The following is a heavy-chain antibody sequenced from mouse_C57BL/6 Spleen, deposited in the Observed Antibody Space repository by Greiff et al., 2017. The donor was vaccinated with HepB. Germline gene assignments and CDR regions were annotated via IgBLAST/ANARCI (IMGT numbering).Heavy chain of an antibody. V-gene: IGHV1-81*01. D-gene: IGHD2-1*01. Sequence: QVQLKQSGAELARPGASVKLSCKASGYTFTSYGISWVKQRTGQGLEWIGEIYPRSGNTYYNEKFKGKATLTADKSSSTAYMELRSLTSEDSAVYFCARGPGNGAMDYWGQGTSVTVSS. CDR2: IYPRSGNT. J-gene: IGHJ4*01. CDR3: ARGPGNGAMDY. CDR1: GYTFTSYG.